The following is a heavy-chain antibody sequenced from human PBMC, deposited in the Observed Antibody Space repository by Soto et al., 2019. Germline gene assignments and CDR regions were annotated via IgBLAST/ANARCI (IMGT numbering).Heavy chain of an antibody. J-gene: IGHJ4*02. Sequence: PSETLSLTCAVYGGSFSDYYWSWIRQPSGKGLEWIGEINHTGSTNYNPSLKSRVTISVDTSKNQFSLKLSSVTAADTAVYYCAKGLPRYWGQGTLVTVSS. V-gene: IGHV4-34*01. CDR2: INHTGST. CDR1: GGSFSDYY. D-gene: IGHD1-26*01. CDR3: AKGLPRY.